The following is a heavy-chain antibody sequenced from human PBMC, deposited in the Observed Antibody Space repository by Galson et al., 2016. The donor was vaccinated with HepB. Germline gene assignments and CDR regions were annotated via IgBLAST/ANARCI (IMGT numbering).Heavy chain of an antibody. CDR1: GFTFSSYA. V-gene: IGHV3-23*01. D-gene: IGHD3-22*01. Sequence: SLRLSCAASGFTFSSYAVSWVRQAPGKGLEWVSVISGSGGSTYYADSVKGRFTISRDNSKNTLYLQMNSLRAEDTAVYYCAKDLYYYDSSGQSFFDYWGQGTQVTVSS. J-gene: IGHJ4*02. CDR2: ISGSGGST. CDR3: AKDLYYYDSSGQSFFDY.